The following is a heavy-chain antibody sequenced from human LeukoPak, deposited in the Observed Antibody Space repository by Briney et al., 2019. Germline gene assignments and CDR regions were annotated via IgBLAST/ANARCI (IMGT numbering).Heavy chain of an antibody. D-gene: IGHD6-19*01. CDR1: GYSIRSGYY. J-gene: IGHJ5*02. V-gene: IGHV4-38-2*01. Sequence: SETLSLTCAVSGYSIRSGYYWGWIRQSPGEGLEWIGNIYHSGITYYNPSLKSRVAVLVDASKNQLSLRLSTVTAADTAVYYCARSSPSSGSPFPYNWFDPWGQGILVTVSS. CDR3: ARSSPSSGSPFPYNWFDP. CDR2: IYHSGIT.